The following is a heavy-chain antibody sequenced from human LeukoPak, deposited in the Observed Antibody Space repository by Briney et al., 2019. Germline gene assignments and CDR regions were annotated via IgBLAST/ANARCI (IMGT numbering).Heavy chain of an antibody. CDR2: IYYSGST. Sequence: PSETLSLTCTVSGGSISSSSYLWGWIRQPPGKGLEWIGSIYYSGSTYYNPSLKSRVTISVDTSKNQFSLKLSSVTAADTAVYYCARMPGIAAAREGDRYYMDVWGKGTTVTISS. CDR3: ARMPGIAAAREGDRYYMDV. V-gene: IGHV4-39*07. CDR1: GGSISSSSYL. D-gene: IGHD6-13*01. J-gene: IGHJ6*03.